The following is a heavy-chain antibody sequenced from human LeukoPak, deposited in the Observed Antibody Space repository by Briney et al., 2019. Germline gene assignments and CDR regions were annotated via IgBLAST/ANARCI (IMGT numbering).Heavy chain of an antibody. CDR3: ARDEDYGIFVNVDY. CDR2: ISTYNGNT. D-gene: IGHD4-17*01. V-gene: IGHV1-18*01. Sequence: ASVKVSCKASGYSFVLYGISWVRQAPGQGPEWMGWISTYNGNTKYAEKFQGRVTMTTDTPTSTAYMELRSLRSDDTAVYYCARDEDYGIFVNVDYWGQGTLVTVSS. CDR1: GYSFVLYG. J-gene: IGHJ4*02.